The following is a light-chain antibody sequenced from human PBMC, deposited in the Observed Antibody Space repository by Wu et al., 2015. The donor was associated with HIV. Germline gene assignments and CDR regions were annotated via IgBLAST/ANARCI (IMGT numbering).Light chain of an antibody. CDR1: QSVSSSY. CDR3: QQYGSSPRVS. J-gene: IGKJ2*03. V-gene: IGKV3-20*01. CDR2: GAS. Sequence: EIVLTQSPGTLSLSPGERATLSCRASQSVSSSYLAWYQQKPGQAPRLLIYGASSRATGIPDRFSGSGSGTDFTLTISRLEPEDFAVYYCQQYGSSPRVSFGQGTKAGDQT.